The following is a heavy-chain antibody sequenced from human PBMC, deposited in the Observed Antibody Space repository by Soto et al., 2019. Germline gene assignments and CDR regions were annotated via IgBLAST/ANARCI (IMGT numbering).Heavy chain of an antibody. V-gene: IGHV4-34*01. CDR2: INHSGST. J-gene: IGHJ6*02. CDR3: ASRAAGYYYYGMDV. CDR1: GGSFSGYY. D-gene: IGHD6-13*01. Sequence: LSLTCAVYGGSFSGYYWSWIRQPPGKGLEWIGEINHSGSTNYNPSLKSRVTISVDTSKNQFSLKLSSVTAADTAVYYCASRAAGYYYYGMDVWGQGTTVTVSS.